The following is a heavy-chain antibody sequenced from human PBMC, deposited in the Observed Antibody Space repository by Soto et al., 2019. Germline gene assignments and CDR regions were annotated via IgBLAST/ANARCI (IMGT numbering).Heavy chain of an antibody. J-gene: IGHJ4*02. CDR1: GGSISSSNW. Sequence: PSETLSLTCAVSGGSISSSNWWSWVRQPPGKGLEWIGEIYHSGSTNYNPSLKSRVTISVDKSKNQFSLKLSSVTAADTAVYYCARADYYDSSGLTYYFDYWGQGTLVTVYS. CDR2: IYHSGST. CDR3: ARADYYDSSGLTYYFDY. D-gene: IGHD3-22*01. V-gene: IGHV4-4*02.